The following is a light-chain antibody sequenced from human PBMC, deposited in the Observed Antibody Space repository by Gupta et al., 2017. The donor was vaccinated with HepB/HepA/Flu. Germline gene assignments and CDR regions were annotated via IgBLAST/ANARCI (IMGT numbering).Light chain of an antibody. J-gene: IGLJ1*01. Sequence: QSVLTQPPSASGSPGPSVTISCTATSGDIGGHNSVSWYQLHPGKAPKLIIYEVTKRPSGVPDRFSGSKSGNTASLTVSGLQAEDEAEYYCCSDVRYNYYVFGTGTKVTVL. V-gene: IGLV2-8*01. CDR2: EVT. CDR1: SGDIGGHNS. CDR3: CSDVRYNYYV.